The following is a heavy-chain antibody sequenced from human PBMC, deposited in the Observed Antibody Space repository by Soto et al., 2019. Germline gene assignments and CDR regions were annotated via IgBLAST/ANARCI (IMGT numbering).Heavy chain of an antibody. CDR1: GFTFSSYW. CDR2: INSDGSST. Sequence: GGSLRLSCAASGFTFSSYWMHWVRQAPGKGLVWVSRINSDGSSTSYAGSVKGRFTISRDNAKNTLYLQMNSLRAEDTAVYDCARDSPDYGDLFDYWGQGTLVTVSS. D-gene: IGHD4-17*01. CDR3: ARDSPDYGDLFDY. V-gene: IGHV3-74*01. J-gene: IGHJ4*02.